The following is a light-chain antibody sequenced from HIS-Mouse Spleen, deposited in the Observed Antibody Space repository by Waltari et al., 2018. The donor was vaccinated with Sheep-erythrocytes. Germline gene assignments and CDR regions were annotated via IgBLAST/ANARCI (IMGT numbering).Light chain of an antibody. J-gene: IGKJ3*01. V-gene: IGKV3-20*01. CDR2: GAS. CDR1: QSVSSSY. CDR3: QQYGSSPFT. Sequence: EIVLTQSPGTLSLSPGQRATLYCRASQSVSSSYLACYQQKLGQSPRLLIYGASSRATGIPDRFSGSGSGTDFTLTISRLEPEDFAVYYCQQYGSSPFTFGPGTKVDIK.